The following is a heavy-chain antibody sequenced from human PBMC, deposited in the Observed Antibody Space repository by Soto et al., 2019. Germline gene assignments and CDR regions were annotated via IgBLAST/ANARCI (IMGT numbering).Heavy chain of an antibody. J-gene: IGHJ3*02. CDR1: GFPFTKAW. CDR2: IRIKTSSETR. Sequence: RLSCEASGFPFTKAWMTWVRQAPGKGLEWVGRIRIKTSSETREYAAPVKGRFTISRDDSKNMLYLEMNSLKIEDTGVYYCTTDGFTGIVGIWGQGTMVTVSS. V-gene: IGHV3-15*01. CDR3: TTDGFTGIVGI. D-gene: IGHD3-9*01.